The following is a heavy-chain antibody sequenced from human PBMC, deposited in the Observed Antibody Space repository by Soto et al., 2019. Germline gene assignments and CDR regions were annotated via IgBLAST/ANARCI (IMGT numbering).Heavy chain of an antibody. CDR3: ARTTFYDIFTAYYSLFDH. V-gene: IGHV4-31*03. CDR2: ISDSGSS. J-gene: IGHJ4*02. CDR1: GGSISSGSFY. D-gene: IGHD3-9*01. Sequence: QVQLQESGPGLVKPSQTLTLTCTVSGGSISSGSFYWSWIRQHPGKGLEWIGHISDSGSSYYNPSLESRVTISVDTSKNQFSLKLSAVTAADTAVYFCARTTFYDIFTAYYSLFDHWGQGTLVTVSS.